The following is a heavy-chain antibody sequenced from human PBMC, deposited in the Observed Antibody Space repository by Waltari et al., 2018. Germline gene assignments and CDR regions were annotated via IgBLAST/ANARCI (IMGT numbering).Heavy chain of an antibody. J-gene: IGHJ4*02. CDR3: ARVDGGSGYFDFDY. Sequence: QVQLQQWGAGLLKPSETLSLTCAVYGGSFSGYYWSWIRQPPGKGLEWIGEINHSGSTNSNPSLNSRVTISVDTSKNQFSLKLSSVTAADTAVYYCARVDGGSGYFDFDYWGQGTLVTVSS. CDR1: GGSFSGYY. CDR2: INHSGST. D-gene: IGHD3-3*01. V-gene: IGHV4-34*01.